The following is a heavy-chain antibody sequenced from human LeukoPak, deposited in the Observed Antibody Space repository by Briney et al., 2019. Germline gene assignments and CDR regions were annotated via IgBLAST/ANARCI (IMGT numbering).Heavy chain of an antibody. V-gene: IGHV3-30-3*01. CDR2: ISYDGHSE. D-gene: IGHD6-13*01. CDR3: AREVKLQGRIAAADLDAFDI. Sequence: PGGSLRLSCAASGFTFNIHTLHWVRQAPGKGLEWVAAISYDGHSEYYTDSVKGRFSISRDNSKKTLFLQMNSLRAEDTAVYYCAREVKLQGRIAAADLDAFDIWGQGTMVTVSS. J-gene: IGHJ3*02. CDR1: GFTFNIHT.